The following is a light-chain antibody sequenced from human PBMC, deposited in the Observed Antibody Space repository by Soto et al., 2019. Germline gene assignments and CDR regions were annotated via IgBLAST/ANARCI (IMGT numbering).Light chain of an antibody. J-gene: IGKJ5*01. CDR1: QSISSW. V-gene: IGKV1-5*01. Sequence: DIQMTQSPSTLSASVGDRVTITCRASQSISSWLAWYQQKPGKAPRLLIYDASTRATGIPARFSGSGSGTDFTLTISSLEPEDFAVYYCQQRSNWPITFGQGTRLEIK. CDR3: QQRSNWPIT. CDR2: DAS.